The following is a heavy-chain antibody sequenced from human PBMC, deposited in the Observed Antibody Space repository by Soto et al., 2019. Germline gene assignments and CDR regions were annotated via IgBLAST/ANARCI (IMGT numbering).Heavy chain of an antibody. D-gene: IGHD3-10*01. CDR1: GYTFINYA. CDR2: ISAYNGNT. V-gene: IGHV1-18*01. Sequence: QVQLVQSGAEVKKPGASVKVSCKASGYTFINYAFSWVRRAPGQGLEWMGWISAYNGNTNYAQKLQGRVTMTTDTSPSTDYMELRSLRSDDTAVYYCARGWFGEFMYYFDYWGQGTLVTVSS. CDR3: ARGWFGEFMYYFDY. J-gene: IGHJ4*02.